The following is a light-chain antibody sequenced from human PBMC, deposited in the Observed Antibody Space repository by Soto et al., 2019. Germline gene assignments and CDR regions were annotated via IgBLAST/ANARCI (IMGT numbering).Light chain of an antibody. CDR2: EAS. J-gene: IGKJ1*01. CDR1: QSPLYTNGKTY. CDR3: MKGTHWPLT. V-gene: IGKV2-30*01. Sequence: VVMTQSPLSLPVTLGQRASISCRSSQSPLYTNGKTYLSWFQQRPGQSPRSLIYEASIRDSGVPDRFSGSGSGTDFKLKISSVEAEDVGIYYCMKGTHWPLTCGQGTQVDIK.